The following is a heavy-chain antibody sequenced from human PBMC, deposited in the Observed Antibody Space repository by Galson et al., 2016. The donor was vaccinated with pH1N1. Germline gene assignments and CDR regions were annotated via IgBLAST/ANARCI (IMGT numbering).Heavy chain of an antibody. J-gene: IGHJ4*02. CDR1: GYTLSRYY. V-gene: IGHV1-46*03. Sequence: SVKVSCKASGYTLSRYYMHWLRQAPGQGLEWMGIIDPSSGSTTYAQKFQGRVTMTHDTATNTVYMKLSSLRSDDTAVYYCARRYYFDYWGQGTLVAASS. CDR2: IDPSSGST. CDR3: ARRYYFDY.